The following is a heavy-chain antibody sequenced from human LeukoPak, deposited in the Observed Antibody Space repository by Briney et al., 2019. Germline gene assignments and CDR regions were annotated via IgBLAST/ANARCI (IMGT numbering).Heavy chain of an antibody. CDR2: IGSSGNAT. CDR3: ASPGLGGTSDLDY. CDR1: GFTFSSYE. Sequence: PGGSLRLSCAASGFTFSSYEMNWVRQAPGKGLEWVSYIGSSGNATYYADSVKGRFTISRDDAKSSLYLQMNSLRAEDTAVYYCASPGLGGTSDLDYWGQGTLVTVSS. V-gene: IGHV3-48*03. D-gene: IGHD3-16*01. J-gene: IGHJ4*02.